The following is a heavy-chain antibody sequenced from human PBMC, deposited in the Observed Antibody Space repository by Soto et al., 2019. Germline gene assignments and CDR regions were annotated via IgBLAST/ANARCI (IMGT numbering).Heavy chain of an antibody. CDR3: TAMYYDILTGPDY. CDR1: GFTFSNAW. J-gene: IGHJ4*02. CDR2: IKSKTDGGTT. V-gene: IGHV3-15*01. Sequence: PGGSLRLSCAASGFTFSNAWMSWVRQAPGKGLEWVGRIKSKTDGGTTDYAAPVKGRFTISRDDSKNTLYLQMNSLKTEDTAVYYCTAMYYDILTGPDYWGQGTRVTVSS. D-gene: IGHD3-9*01.